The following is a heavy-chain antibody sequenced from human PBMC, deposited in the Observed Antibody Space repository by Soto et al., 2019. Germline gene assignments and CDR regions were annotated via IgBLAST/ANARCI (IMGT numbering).Heavy chain of an antibody. Sequence: PSETLSLTCTVSAPSISAFYWSWIRKSAGKGLEWIGRIYATGTTDYNPSLKSRVMMSVDTSKKQFSLKLRSVTAADTAVYYCVRDGTKSLRDWFDPRGQ. CDR1: APSISAFY. CDR3: VRDGTKSLRDWFDP. J-gene: IGHJ5*02. CDR2: IYATGTT. V-gene: IGHV4-4*07. D-gene: IGHD1-7*01.